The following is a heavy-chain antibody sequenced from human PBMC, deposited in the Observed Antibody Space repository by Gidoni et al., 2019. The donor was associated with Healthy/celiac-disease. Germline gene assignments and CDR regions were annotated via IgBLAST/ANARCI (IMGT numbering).Heavy chain of an antibody. Sequence: EVQLLESGGGLVKPGGSLRLSCAASEFTFSSHAMSGVRQAPGEGLEWVSAISGSGGSTYYADSVKGRFTISRDNSKNTLYLQMNSLRAEDTAVYYCANDPTYYYDSSGQSSYWGQGTLVTVSS. CDR1: EFTFSSHA. CDR3: ANDPTYYYDSSGQSSY. V-gene: IGHV3-23*01. D-gene: IGHD3-22*01. J-gene: IGHJ4*02. CDR2: ISGSGGST.